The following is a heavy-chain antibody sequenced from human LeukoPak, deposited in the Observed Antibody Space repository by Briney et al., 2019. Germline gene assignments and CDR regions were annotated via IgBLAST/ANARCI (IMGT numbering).Heavy chain of an antibody. CDR3: AAGDKRPIQLDY. V-gene: IGHV4-59*01. Sequence: PSETLSLTCTVSGDSISSYYCTWIRQSPGKGLEWIGYILYSGSTNNNPSLKGRVTVSVDTSKNQFSLKLTSVTTADTAMYYCAAGDKRPIQLDYWGQGTLVTVSS. CDR1: GDSISSYY. D-gene: IGHD1-1*01. J-gene: IGHJ4*02. CDR2: ILYSGST.